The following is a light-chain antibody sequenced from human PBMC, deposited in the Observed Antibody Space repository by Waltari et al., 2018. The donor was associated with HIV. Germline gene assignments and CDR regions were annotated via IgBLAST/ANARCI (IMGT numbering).Light chain of an antibody. CDR3: HQRSNWPLT. V-gene: IGKV3-11*01. Sequence: EVVLTQSPATLSLSPGERATLSCRASQSVSSSLAWYQLKPGQAPRLLIYDASNRATGIPARFSGRGSGTDFTLTISSLESEDFAVYYCHQRSNWPLTFGAGTRVEIK. CDR1: QSVSSS. CDR2: DAS. J-gene: IGKJ4*01.